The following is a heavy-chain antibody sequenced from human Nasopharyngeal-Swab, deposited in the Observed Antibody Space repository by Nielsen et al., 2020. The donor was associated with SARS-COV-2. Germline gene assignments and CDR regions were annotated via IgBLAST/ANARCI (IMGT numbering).Heavy chain of an antibody. D-gene: IGHD2-21*02. Sequence: GESLKISCSASGFTFSSYAMHWVRQAPGKGLEYVSAISSNGGSTYYADSVKGRFTISRDNSKNTLYLQMSSLRAEDTAVYYCVKDAGRYCGGDCGYFDLWGRGTLVTVSP. CDR2: ISSNGGST. CDR1: GFTFSSYA. CDR3: VKDAGRYCGGDCGYFDL. V-gene: IGHV3-64D*06. J-gene: IGHJ2*01.